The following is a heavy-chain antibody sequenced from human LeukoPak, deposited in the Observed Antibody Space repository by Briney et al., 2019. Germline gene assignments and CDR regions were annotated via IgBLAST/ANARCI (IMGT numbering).Heavy chain of an antibody. J-gene: IGHJ3*02. CDR1: DYTISSNYY. V-gene: IGHV4-38-2*01. Sequence: SETLSLTCAVSDYTISSNYYWGWIRQPPRKGLEWIGSVYQSGTTYYNPSLKNRVSMSVDTSKNQFSLKLSSVTAADTAVYYCARGHTKSAERLEGDAFDIWGQGTMVTVSS. CDR3: ARGHTKSAERLEGDAFDI. D-gene: IGHD6-13*01. CDR2: VYQSGTT.